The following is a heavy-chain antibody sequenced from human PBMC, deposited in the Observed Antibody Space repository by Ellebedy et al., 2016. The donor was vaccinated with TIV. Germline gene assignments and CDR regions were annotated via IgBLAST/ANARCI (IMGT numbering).Heavy chain of an antibody. J-gene: IGHJ4*02. CDR2: VYSSGIT. V-gene: IGHV4-4*07. CDR3: ARGTYYYDSSGYPYFDY. CDR1: GGSLSGYY. D-gene: IGHD3-22*01. Sequence: SETLSLXCTVSGGSLSGYYWSWIRQPAGKGLEWIGRVYSSGITDYNPSLKSRVTVSLDTSKSQFSLSLGFVTAADTAVYYCARGTYYYDSSGYPYFDYWGQGTLVTVSS.